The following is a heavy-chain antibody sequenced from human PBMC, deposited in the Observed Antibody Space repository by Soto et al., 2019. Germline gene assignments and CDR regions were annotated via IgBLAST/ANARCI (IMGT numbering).Heavy chain of an antibody. CDR3: ARDKRILYYSGMDV. CDR2: ISSSGSTI. D-gene: IGHD2-15*01. J-gene: IGHJ6*02. CDR1: GFTFSSYE. V-gene: IGHV3-48*03. Sequence: EVQLVESGGGLVQPGGSLRLSCAASGFTFSSYEMNWVRQAPGKGLEWISYISSSGSTIYYADSVRGRFTISRDNAKNSLYLRMNSLRAEDTAVYYCARDKRILYYSGMDVWGQGTTVTVSS.